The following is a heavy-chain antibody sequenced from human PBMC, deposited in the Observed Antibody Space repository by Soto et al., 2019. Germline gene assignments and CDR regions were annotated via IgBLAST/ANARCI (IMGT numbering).Heavy chain of an antibody. CDR1: GDTLTSYA. V-gene: IGHV1-3*01. CDR2: INAVNGNT. J-gene: IGHJ4*02. Sequence: ASVQVSCKASGDTLTSYAMHWARQAPGQRLEWMGWINAVNGNTKYAQTFQGRVTITRDTSASTAYMELTSLTSEGTSVCCCARRSEYSCVNYWRQGALVTVSS. D-gene: IGHD2-21*01. CDR3: ARRSEYSCVNY.